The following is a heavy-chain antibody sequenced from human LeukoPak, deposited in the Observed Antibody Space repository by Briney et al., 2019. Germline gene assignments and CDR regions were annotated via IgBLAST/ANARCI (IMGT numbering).Heavy chain of an antibody. V-gene: IGHV1-45*02. CDR2: ITPFNGNT. CDR3: ATPRPPRFMGAFDI. Sequence: SVKVSCKASGYTLTGYYMHWVRQAPGQALEWMGWITPFNGNTNYAQKFQDRVTITRDRSMSTAYMELSSLRSEDTAMYYCATPRPPRFMGAFDIWGQGTMVTVSS. CDR1: GYTLTGYY. J-gene: IGHJ3*02.